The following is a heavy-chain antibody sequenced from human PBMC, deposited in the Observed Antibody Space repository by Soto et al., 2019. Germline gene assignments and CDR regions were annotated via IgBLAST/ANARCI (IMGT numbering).Heavy chain of an antibody. CDR2: IYYSGSS. CDR1: GGSISTTSYF. V-gene: IGHV4-39*01. Sequence: QLQLQESGPGLLKPSETLSLTCTVSGGSISTTSYFWGWIRQPPGKGLEWIGSIYYSGSSYYNPSLRGRVTISVDTSKNQFSLKLNSVTAADTAMYFCARGYSSVWHPFDYWGQGTLVTVSS. CDR3: ARGYSSVWHPFDY. D-gene: IGHD6-19*01. J-gene: IGHJ4*02.